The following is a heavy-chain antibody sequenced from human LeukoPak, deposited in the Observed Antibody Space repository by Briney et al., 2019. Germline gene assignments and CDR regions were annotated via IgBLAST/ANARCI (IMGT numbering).Heavy chain of an antibody. Sequence: GGTLRLSCAASGFTFSSYGMSWVRQAPGKGLEWVSAICGSGGSTYYADSVKGRFTISRDNSKNTLYLQMNSLRAEDTAVYYCAKDLEVVGATKNYWGQGTLVTVSS. V-gene: IGHV3-23*01. D-gene: IGHD1-26*01. CDR2: ICGSGGST. CDR3: AKDLEVVGATKNY. CDR1: GFTFSSYG. J-gene: IGHJ4*02.